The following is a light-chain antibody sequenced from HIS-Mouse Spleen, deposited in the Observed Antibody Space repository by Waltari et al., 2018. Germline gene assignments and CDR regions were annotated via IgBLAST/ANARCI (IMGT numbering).Light chain of an antibody. CDR2: EDS. J-gene: IGLJ2*01. CDR1: ALPKKY. V-gene: IGLV3-10*01. CDR3: YSTDSSGNHRV. Sequence: SYELTQPPSVSVSPGQTARITCSGDALPKKYAYWYQQKSGQAPVLVSYEDSKRPSGIPDRFSGSSSGTMATLTISGAQVEDEADYYWYSTDSSGNHRVFGGGTKLTVL.